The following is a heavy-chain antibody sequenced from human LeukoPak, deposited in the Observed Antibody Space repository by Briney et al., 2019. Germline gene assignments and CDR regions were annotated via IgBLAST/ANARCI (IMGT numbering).Heavy chain of an antibody. V-gene: IGHV3-43D*03. D-gene: IGHD3-22*01. J-gene: IGHJ4*02. CDR2: ISWDGGST. CDR3: AKDMGYDSSGYLDY. Sequence: GGSLRLSCAASGFTFDDYAMHWVRQAPGKGLEWVSLISWDGGSTYYADSVKGRFTISRDNSKNSLYLQMNSLRAEDTALYYCAKDMGYDSSGYLDYWGKGTLVTVSS. CDR1: GFTFDDYA.